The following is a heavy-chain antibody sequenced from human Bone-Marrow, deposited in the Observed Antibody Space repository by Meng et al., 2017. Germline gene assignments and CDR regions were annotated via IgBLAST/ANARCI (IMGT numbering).Heavy chain of an antibody. CDR1: GGSISSGNHY. J-gene: IGHJ2*01. V-gene: IGHV4-31*03. CDR2: IYYSGST. Sequence: QVQLQESGPGLVKPSQTLSLTCTVSGGSISSGNHYWSWIRQHPGKGLEYIGYIYYSGSTYYNPSHKSRVIISVDTSKNQFSLRLNSVTAADTAVYYCASLYGDSSVWYLDLWGRGTLVTVSS. CDR3: ASLYGDSSVWYLDL. D-gene: IGHD4-17*01.